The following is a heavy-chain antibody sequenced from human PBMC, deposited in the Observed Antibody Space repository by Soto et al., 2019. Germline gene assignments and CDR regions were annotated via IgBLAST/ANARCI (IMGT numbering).Heavy chain of an antibody. CDR2: IWYDGSNK. J-gene: IGHJ5*02. V-gene: IGHV3-33*01. D-gene: IGHD6-19*01. CDR1: GFTFSSYG. CDR3: ARDQGSGWSRDWFDP. Sequence: PGGSLRLSCAASGFTFSSYGMHLVRQAPGKGLEWVAVIWYDGSNKYYADSVKGRFTISRDNSKNTLYPQMNSLRAEDTAVYYCARDQGSGWSRDWFDPWGQGTLVTVSS.